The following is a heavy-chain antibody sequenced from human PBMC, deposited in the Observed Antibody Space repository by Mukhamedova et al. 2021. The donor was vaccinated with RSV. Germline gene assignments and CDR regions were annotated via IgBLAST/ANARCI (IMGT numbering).Heavy chain of an antibody. J-gene: IGHJ4*02. D-gene: IGHD6-13*01. CDR2: ISWNSVGI. Sequence: GKGLEWVSGISWNSVGIGYADSVKGRFTISRDNAKNSLYLQMNDLRDEDTALCYCAKKGAVFSSTWYGGFDYWGQGTLVTVSS. V-gene: IGHV3-9*01. CDR3: AKKGAVFSSTWYGGFDY.